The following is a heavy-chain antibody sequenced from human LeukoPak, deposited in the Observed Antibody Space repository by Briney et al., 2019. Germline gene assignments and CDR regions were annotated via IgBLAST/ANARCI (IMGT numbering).Heavy chain of an antibody. CDR2: IKQDGSEK. J-gene: IGHJ4*02. D-gene: IGHD2-15*01. CDR1: GFTFSSYW. Sequence: GGSPRLSCAASGFTFSSYWMDWVRQAPGKGLEWVANIKQDGSEKYYVDSVKGRFTISRDNAENSLYLHMDSLRAEDTAVYYCSTALDNWGQGTLVTVSS. CDR3: STALDN. V-gene: IGHV3-7*01.